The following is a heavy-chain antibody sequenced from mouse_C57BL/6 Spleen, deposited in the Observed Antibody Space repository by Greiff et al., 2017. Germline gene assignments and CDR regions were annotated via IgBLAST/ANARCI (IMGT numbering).Heavy chain of an antibody. CDR2: ISYSGST. Sequence: EVKLLESGPGLAKPSPPLSLPCSVPGYSIPSDYWNWIRKFPGNKLEYMGYISYSGSTYYNPSLKSRISITRDTSKNQYYLQLNSVTTEDTATYYCASERDSSGYFDHWGEGTTLTVSS. D-gene: IGHD3-2*02. J-gene: IGHJ2*01. CDR3: ASERDSSGYFDH. V-gene: IGHV3-8*01. CDR1: GYSIPSDY.